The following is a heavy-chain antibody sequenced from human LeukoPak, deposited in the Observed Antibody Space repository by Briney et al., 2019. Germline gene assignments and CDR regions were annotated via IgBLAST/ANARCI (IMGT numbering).Heavy chain of an antibody. Sequence: GASVKVSCKASGGTFSSYAIGWVRQAPGQGLEWMGWISAYNGNTNYAQKLQGRVTMTTDTSTSTAYMELRSLRSDDTAVYYCAREDMAVAGTDYWGQGTLVTVSS. CDR3: AREDMAVAGTDY. D-gene: IGHD6-19*01. CDR2: ISAYNGNT. CDR1: GGTFSSYA. V-gene: IGHV1-18*01. J-gene: IGHJ4*02.